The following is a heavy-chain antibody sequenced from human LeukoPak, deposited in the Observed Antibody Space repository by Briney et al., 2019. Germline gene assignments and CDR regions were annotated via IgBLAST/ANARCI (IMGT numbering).Heavy chain of an antibody. CDR3: PRLAAFSTALCGTARWQFDS. Sequence: PSETLSLTCTVSDYSINNPYYWGWLRQPPGKGLEWIAAIYYNGITLYNPSLNSRVAISVDTSKNQFSLKMTSGTAADTAVSYCPRLAAFSTALCGTARWQFDSWGQGILVTVSS. CDR1: DYSINNPYY. CDR2: IYYNGIT. J-gene: IGHJ4*02. V-gene: IGHV4-38-2*02. D-gene: IGHD3-3*02.